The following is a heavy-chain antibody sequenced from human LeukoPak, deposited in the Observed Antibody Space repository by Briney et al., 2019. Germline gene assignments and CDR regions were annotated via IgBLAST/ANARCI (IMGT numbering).Heavy chain of an antibody. Sequence: SETLSLTCTVSGGSISSSAYHWGWIRQPPGKGLEWIGSIHIGGSTYYNPSLKSRVTISVDTSKNQFSLKLSSVTAADTAVYYCARGGWELLRNWFDPWGQGTLVTVSS. CDR2: IHIGGST. V-gene: IGHV4-39*01. CDR1: GGSISSSAYH. J-gene: IGHJ5*02. CDR3: ARGGWELLRNWFDP. D-gene: IGHD1-26*01.